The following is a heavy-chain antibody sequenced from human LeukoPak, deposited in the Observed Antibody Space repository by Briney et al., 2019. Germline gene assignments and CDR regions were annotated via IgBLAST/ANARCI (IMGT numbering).Heavy chain of an antibody. J-gene: IGHJ3*02. CDR2: IMPISGTA. Sequence: SVKVSCKASGGTFSSYDISWVRQAPGQGLEWMGGIMPISGTANYAQKFQGRVTITADKSTSTAYMELSSLRSEDTAVYYCARRGKLVERAFDIWGQGTMVTVSS. V-gene: IGHV1-69*06. CDR1: GGTFSSYD. D-gene: IGHD6-13*01. CDR3: ARRGKLVERAFDI.